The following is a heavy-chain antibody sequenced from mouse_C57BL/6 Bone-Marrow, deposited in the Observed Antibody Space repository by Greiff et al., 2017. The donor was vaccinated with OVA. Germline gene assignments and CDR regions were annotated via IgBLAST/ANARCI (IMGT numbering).Heavy chain of an antibody. CDR2: IYPGNSDT. D-gene: IGHD2-4*01. CDR1: GYTFTSYW. CDR3: TRERHYDYTGFAY. J-gene: IGHJ3*01. Sequence: EVQLQQSGTVLARPGASVKMSCKTSGYTFTSYWMHWVKQRPGQGLEWIGAIYPGNSDTSYNQKFKGKAKLTAVTSASTAYMALSSLTNEDSAVYYGTRERHYDYTGFAYWGQGTLVTVSA. V-gene: IGHV1-5*01.